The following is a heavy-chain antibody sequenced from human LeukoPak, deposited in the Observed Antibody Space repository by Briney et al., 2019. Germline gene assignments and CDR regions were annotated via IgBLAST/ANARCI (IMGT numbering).Heavy chain of an antibody. D-gene: IGHD6-13*01. CDR1: GGTFSSYA. CDR2: IIPIFGTA. V-gene: IGHV1-69*01. CDR3: ARDRQQLVLWWFDP. J-gene: IGHJ5*02. Sequence: SVKVSCKASGGTFSSYAISWVRQAPGQGLEWMGGIIPIFGTANYAQKFQGRVTITAGESTSTAYMELSSLRSEDTAVYYCARDRQQLVLWWFDPWGQGTLVTVSS.